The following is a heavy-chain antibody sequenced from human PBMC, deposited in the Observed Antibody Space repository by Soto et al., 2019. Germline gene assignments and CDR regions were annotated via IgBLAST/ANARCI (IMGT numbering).Heavy chain of an antibody. CDR1: GGTFSSYA. Sequence: ASVKVSCKASGGTFSSYAISWVLQAPGQGLEWMGGIIPIFGTANYAQKFQGRVTITADESTSTAYMELSSLRSEDTAVYYCASSPRFLEWLATFDYYYGMDVWGQGTTVTVSS. CDR2: IIPIFGTA. J-gene: IGHJ6*02. V-gene: IGHV1-69*13. D-gene: IGHD3-3*01. CDR3: ASSPRFLEWLATFDYYYGMDV.